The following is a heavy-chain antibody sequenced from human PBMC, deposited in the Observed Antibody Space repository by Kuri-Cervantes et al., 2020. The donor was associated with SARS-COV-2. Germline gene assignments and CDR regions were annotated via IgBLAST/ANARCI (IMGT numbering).Heavy chain of an antibody. V-gene: IGHV1-8*02. CDR1: GYTFTSYG. CDR2: VKTNSGNT. CDR3: YCAPKEGFDS. J-gene: IGHJ4*02. D-gene: IGHD2-21*01. Sequence: ASVKVSCKASGYTFTSYGINWVRQATGQGLEWMGMVKTNSGNTLYAQIFQDRVTMTRDTSTSTAYVELSSLTSEDTAIYYCYCAPKEGFDSWGQGTLVTVSS.